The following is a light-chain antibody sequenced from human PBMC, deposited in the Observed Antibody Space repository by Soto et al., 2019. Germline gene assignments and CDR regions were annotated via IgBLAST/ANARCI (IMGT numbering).Light chain of an antibody. Sequence: DIQMTQSPSSLSASVGDRVTITCRASQSISSYLNRYQQKPGKATKLLIYAASSLQSGVPSRFSGSGSGTDFTLTISSLQTEDFATYYGQESYSTPPTFGQGTKVEIK. V-gene: IGKV1-39*01. CDR2: AAS. CDR3: QESYSTPPT. J-gene: IGKJ1*01. CDR1: QSISSY.